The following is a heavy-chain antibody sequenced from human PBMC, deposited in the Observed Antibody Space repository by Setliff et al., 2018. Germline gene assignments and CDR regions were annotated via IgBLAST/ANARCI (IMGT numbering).Heavy chain of an antibody. CDR2: IFPSGST. CDR1: GGSISSGSYY. J-gene: IGHJ6*02. D-gene: IGHD3-3*01. V-gene: IGHV4-61*02. CDR3: ARAFTYYNFWSGYGYGMDV. Sequence: SETLSLTCTVSGGSISSGSYYWSWIRQPAGKGLEWIGRIFPSGSTNHNPSLKSRVTISVDTSKNQFSLKLSSVTAADTAVYYCARAFTYYNFWSGYGYGMDVWGQGTTVTVSS.